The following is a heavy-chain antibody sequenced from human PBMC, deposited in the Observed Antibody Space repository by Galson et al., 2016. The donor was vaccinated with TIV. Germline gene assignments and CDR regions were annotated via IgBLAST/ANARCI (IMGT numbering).Heavy chain of an antibody. V-gene: IGHV1-46*01. J-gene: IGHJ4*02. CDR1: GYTFITYY. D-gene: IGHD2-21*01. CDR3: AVWSNIYYFAL. Sequence: SVKVSCKASGYTFITYYMHWVRQAPGQGLEWVGVIDPSSGGPTYAQKFQGRVTMTRDTSTSTVYMALSSLRSDDTAVFYCAVWSNIYYFALWGQGTLITVSS. CDR2: IDPSSGGP.